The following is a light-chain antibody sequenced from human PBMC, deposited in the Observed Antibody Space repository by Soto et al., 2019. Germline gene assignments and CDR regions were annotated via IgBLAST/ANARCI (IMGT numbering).Light chain of an antibody. J-gene: IGKJ5*01. Sequence: EIVLTQSPVTLSLSPGERATLSCRASQSVSSSLAWYQQKPGQAPRLLIYDVSNRATGIPARFSGSGSGTDFTLTISSLEPEDFAFYYCQQCSNWPLITFGQGTRLEIK. CDR3: QQCSNWPLIT. V-gene: IGKV3-11*01. CDR1: QSVSSS. CDR2: DVS.